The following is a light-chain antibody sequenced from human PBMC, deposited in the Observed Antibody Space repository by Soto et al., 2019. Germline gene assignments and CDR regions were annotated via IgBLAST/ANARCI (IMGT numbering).Light chain of an antibody. CDR2: DGS. Sequence: QSVLTQPASLSGSPGQSITISCTGTSSDFGSYNLVTWYQQHPDKAPKLMIFDGSLRPSGVSDPFSGSKFGNTASLTISGLQAEDEADYYCCSYAGSSTLVFGPGTKLTVL. V-gene: IGLV2-23*01. CDR3: CSYAGSSTLV. J-gene: IGLJ1*01. CDR1: SSDFGSYNL.